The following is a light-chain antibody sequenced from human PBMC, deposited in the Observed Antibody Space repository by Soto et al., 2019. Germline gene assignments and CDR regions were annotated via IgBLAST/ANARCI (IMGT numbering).Light chain of an antibody. CDR1: QSLLDSSNNKDY. V-gene: IGKV2-28*01. Sequence: DIVMTQSPDSLAVSLCERATLNCKSSQSLLDSSNNKDYLTWYLQKPGQSPQLLIYLTSSRASGVPDRFTGSGSGTDFKLKIRRVEAEDVGVYYCMKALQTPRTCGRGTKVDIK. J-gene: IGKJ1*01. CDR2: LTS. CDR3: MKALQTPRT.